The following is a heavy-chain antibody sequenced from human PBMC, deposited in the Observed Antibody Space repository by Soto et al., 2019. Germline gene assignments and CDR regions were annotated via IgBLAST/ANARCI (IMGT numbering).Heavy chain of an antibody. V-gene: IGHV3-23*01. Sequence: VQMLESGGSLVQPGRSLRLSCAASGFIFSDYAMSWVREAPGKGLEWVAGMGGANGDTYYAESVRGRFAIFRDNSKSTLFLQLNSLRAEDTAVYFCAKDGVDHNSVWDPFDIWGQGTLVTVSS. J-gene: IGHJ3*02. CDR3: AKDGVDHNSVWDPFDI. D-gene: IGHD2-15*01. CDR2: MGGANGDT. CDR1: GFIFSDYA.